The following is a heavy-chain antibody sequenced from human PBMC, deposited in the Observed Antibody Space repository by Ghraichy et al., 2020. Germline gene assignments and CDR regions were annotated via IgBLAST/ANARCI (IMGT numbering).Heavy chain of an antibody. CDR1: GFTFDNYA. D-gene: IGHD5/OR15-5a*01. Sequence: GALRLSCAASGFTFDNYAMSWVRQAPGKGLEWVSSISGSADRTYYADSLKGRFTISRDNSKNTLYLQMNSLRVEDTAVYYCAKVLNTVRSTIPEFDYWGQGTLVPVSS. V-gene: IGHV3-23*01. CDR3: AKVLNTVRSTIPEFDY. J-gene: IGHJ4*02. CDR2: ISGSADRT.